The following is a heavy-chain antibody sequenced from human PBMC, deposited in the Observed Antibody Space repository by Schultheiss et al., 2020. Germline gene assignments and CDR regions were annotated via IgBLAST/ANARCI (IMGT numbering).Heavy chain of an antibody. CDR1: GFTFSIYS. CDR2: ISSSSSYI. CDR3: ARSSGSLIDY. D-gene: IGHD3-22*01. Sequence: GGSLRLSCAASGFTFSIYSMNWVRQAPGKGLEWVSSISSSSSYIYYADSVKGRFTISRDNAKNSLYLQMNSLRAEDTAVYYCARSSGSLIDYWGQGTLVTVSS. J-gene: IGHJ4*02. V-gene: IGHV3-21*01.